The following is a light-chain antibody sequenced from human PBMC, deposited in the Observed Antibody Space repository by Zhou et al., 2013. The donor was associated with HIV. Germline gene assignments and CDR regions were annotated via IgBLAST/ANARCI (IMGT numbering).Light chain of an antibody. CDR2: GAS. V-gene: IGKV3-11*01. Sequence: EIELTQSPGTLALSPGQRATLSCRASQSVNNNLAWYQQKPGQAPRLLISGASTRATDVPARFSGSGSGTDFTLTISSLEPEDFAVYFCQQRSHWPPEFTFGGGTKVEIK. CDR1: QSVNNN. CDR3: QQRSHWPPEFT. J-gene: IGKJ4*01.